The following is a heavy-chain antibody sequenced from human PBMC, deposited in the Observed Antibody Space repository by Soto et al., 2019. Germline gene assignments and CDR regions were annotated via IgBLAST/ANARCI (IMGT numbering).Heavy chain of an antibody. Sequence: PGWSLRLSCAASGFTFSDYYMSWIRQAPGKGLEWVSYISSSGSTIYYADSVKGRFTISRDNAKNSLYLQMNSLRAEDTAVYYCARDLIAATSALESDYWGQGTLVTVSS. CDR1: GFTFSDYY. CDR2: ISSSGSTI. V-gene: IGHV3-11*01. CDR3: ARDLIAATSALESDY. J-gene: IGHJ4*02. D-gene: IGHD6-13*01.